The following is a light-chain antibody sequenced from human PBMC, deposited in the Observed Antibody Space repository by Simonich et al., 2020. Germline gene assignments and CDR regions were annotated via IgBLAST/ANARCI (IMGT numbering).Light chain of an antibody. CDR3: MQSIQPYT. J-gene: IGKJ2*01. Sequence: DIVMTQTPLSLSVTPGQPASISCKSSQSLLHSDGKTYLYWYLQKPGQSPPLLIYEVSNRCSGVPDRFSGSGSGTDFTLKISRVEAEDVGVYYCMQSIQPYTFGQGTKLEIK. V-gene: IGKV2D-29*02. CDR1: QSLLHSDGKTY. CDR2: EVS.